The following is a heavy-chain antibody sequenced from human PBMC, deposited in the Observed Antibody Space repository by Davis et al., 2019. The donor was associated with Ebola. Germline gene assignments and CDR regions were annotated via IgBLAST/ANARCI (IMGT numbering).Heavy chain of an antibody. V-gene: IGHV3-23*01. J-gene: IGHJ4*02. D-gene: IGHD6-13*01. CDR2: ISGSGGST. Sequence: GGSLRLSCAASGFTFSSYAMSWVRQAPGKGLEWVSAISGSGGSTYYADSVKGRFTISRDNSKNTVYLQMYSLRAEDTAVYYCARDEAAAMYYFDCWGRGTLVTVSS. CDR1: GFTFSSYA. CDR3: ARDEAAAMYYFDC.